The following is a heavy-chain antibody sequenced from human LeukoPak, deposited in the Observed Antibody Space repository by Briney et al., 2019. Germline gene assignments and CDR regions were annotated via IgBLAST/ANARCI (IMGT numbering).Heavy chain of an antibody. D-gene: IGHD3-10*01. Sequence: AGGSLRLSCAASGFTFSSYSMNWVRQAPGKGLEWVSSISSSGSYIYYADSVKGRFTISRDNAKNSLYLQMDRLRAEDTAVYYCARDDPSGFGGYWGQGTLVTVSS. CDR3: ARDDPSGFGGY. CDR1: GFTFSSYS. CDR2: ISSSGSYI. J-gene: IGHJ4*02. V-gene: IGHV3-21*01.